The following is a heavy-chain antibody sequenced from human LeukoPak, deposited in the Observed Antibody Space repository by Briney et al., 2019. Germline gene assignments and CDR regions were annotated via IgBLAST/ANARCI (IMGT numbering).Heavy chain of an antibody. CDR2: VHYSGSA. V-gene: IGHV4-59*11. J-gene: IGHJ6*02. Sequence: SETLSLTCTVSGDSINSLDLWSWVRQPPGKGLEWIGYVHYSGSANYNPSLESRVTMSLDKSKNQFSLELTPETAADTAVYYCARNRGWYATDVWGQGAAVTVSS. CDR1: GDSINSLDL. D-gene: IGHD6-19*01. CDR3: ARNRGWYATDV.